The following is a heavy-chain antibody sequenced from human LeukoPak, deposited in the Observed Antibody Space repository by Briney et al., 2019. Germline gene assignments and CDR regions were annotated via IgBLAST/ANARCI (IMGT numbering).Heavy chain of an antibody. CDR1: GFTFSSYA. CDR3: ARASSSWGDFDY. D-gene: IGHD6-13*01. Sequence: GGSVRLSCEASGFTFSSYAMSWVRQAPGKGLEWVTAISASGDSTFYVDFVKGRFTISRDSSKNSLYLQMNSLRAEDTAVYYCARASSSWGDFDYWGQGTLVTVSS. V-gene: IGHV3-23*01. J-gene: IGHJ4*02. CDR2: ISASGDST.